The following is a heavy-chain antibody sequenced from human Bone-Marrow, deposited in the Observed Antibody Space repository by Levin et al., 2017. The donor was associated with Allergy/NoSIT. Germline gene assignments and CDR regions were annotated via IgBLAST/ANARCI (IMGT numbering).Heavy chain of an antibody. CDR1: GFTFRSSG. V-gene: IGHV3-30*18. J-gene: IGHJ4*02. CDR2: ISYDGNDK. Sequence: SCAASGFTFRSSGLHWVRQAPGKGLEWVAVISYDGNDKYYADSVKGRFTVSRDNSNNTLYLQMNTLRADDTAVYYCAKGYSSAWFFLYWGQGTLVTVSS. D-gene: IGHD6-19*01. CDR3: AKGYSSAWFFLY.